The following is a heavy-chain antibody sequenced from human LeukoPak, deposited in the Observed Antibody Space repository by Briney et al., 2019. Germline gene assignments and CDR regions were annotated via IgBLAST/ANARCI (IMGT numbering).Heavy chain of an antibody. CDR2: IYPGDSDT. J-gene: IGHJ4*02. V-gene: IGHV5-51*01. D-gene: IGHD6-19*01. CDR3: ARHRPYSSGWRHFDY. Sequence: HGESLKISCKGSGYSFTSYWIGWVRQMPGKGLEWMGIIYPGDSDTRYSPSFQGQVTISADRSISTAYLQWSSLTASDTAMYYCARHRPYSSGWRHFDYWGQGTLVTVSS. CDR1: GYSFTSYW.